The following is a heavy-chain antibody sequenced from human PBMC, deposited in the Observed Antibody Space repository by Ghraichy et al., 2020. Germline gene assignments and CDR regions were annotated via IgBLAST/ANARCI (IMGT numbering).Heavy chain of an antibody. J-gene: IGHJ4*02. Sequence: SETLSLTCPVYGGSFVCFYWSCTSQPPGNWLEWIGEINHSGSTNYNPSLKSRLTISVDTSKNQFSLKLSSWTAADTAVYYCARSEEGGYDSSGYYYRYFDYWGQGTLVTVSS. V-gene: IGHV4-34*01. CDR1: GGSFVCFY. CDR2: INHSGST. D-gene: IGHD3-22*01. CDR3: ARSEEGGYDSSGYYYRYFDY.